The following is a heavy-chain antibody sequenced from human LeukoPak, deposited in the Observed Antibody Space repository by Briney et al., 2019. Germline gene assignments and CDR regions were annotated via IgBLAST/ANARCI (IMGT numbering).Heavy chain of an antibody. CDR3: ARQMTTVVTRFYYYYYMDV. D-gene: IGHD4-23*01. V-gene: IGHV1-8*01. J-gene: IGHJ6*03. Sequence: GASVTVSCKASGYTFTSYDINWVRQATGQGLEWMGWMYPNSGNTGYAQKFQGRVTMTRNTSISTAYMELSSLRSEDTAVYYCARQMTTVVTRFYYYYYMDVWGKGTTVTVSS. CDR2: MYPNSGNT. CDR1: GYTFTSYD.